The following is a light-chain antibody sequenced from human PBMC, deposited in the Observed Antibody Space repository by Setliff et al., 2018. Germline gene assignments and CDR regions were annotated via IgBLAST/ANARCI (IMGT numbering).Light chain of an antibody. V-gene: IGLV2-14*03. CDR3: CSYTPTMGVV. Sequence: QSVLTQPASVSGSPAQSITISCTGTSSDIGRYDFVSWYQHLPGKAPQLLIFSVNNRPSQISDRFSASKSGDTASLTISGLQAEDEAVYYRCSYTPTMGVVFGGGTKGTVL. CDR2: SVN. CDR1: SSDIGRYDF. J-gene: IGLJ2*01.